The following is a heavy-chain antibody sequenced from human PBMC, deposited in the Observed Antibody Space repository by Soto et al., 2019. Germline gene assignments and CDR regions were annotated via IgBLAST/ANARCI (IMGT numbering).Heavy chain of an antibody. J-gene: IGHJ4*02. CDR3: AKELYGHYGDY. V-gene: IGHV3-30*18. CDR2: ISYDGSNK. CDR1: GFTFSSYG. D-gene: IGHD4-17*01. Sequence: QVQLVESGGGVVQPGRSLRLSCAASGFTFSSYGMHWVRQAPGKGLEWVAVISYDGSNKYYADSVKGRFTISRDNSKNTLYLQMNSLRAEDTAVYYCAKELYGHYGDYWGQGTLVTVSS.